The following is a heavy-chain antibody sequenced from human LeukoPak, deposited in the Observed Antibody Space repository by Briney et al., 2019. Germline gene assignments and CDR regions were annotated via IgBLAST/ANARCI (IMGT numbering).Heavy chain of an antibody. D-gene: IGHD2-8*01. V-gene: IGHV4-4*09. J-gene: IGHJ6*03. CDR2: IYTSGST. Sequence: SETLSLTCTVSGGSISSYYWSWIRQPPGKGLEWIGYIYTSGSTNYNPSLESRVTISVETSKNQFSLKLSSVTAADAAVYYCARHARSSAGHGQGYYYYYVDVWGKGTTVTVSS. CDR3: ARHARSSAGHGQGYYYYYVDV. CDR1: GGSISSYY.